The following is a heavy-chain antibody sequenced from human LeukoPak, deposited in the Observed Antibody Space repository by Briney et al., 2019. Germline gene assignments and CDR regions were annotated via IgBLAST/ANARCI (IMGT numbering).Heavy chain of an antibody. V-gene: IGHV1-69*06. CDR2: IIPIFGTA. D-gene: IGHD5-24*01. CDR3: ARDPDLDGAFDI. J-gene: IGHJ3*02. Sequence: GASVKVSCKASGGTFSSYAISWVRQAPGQGLEWMGGIIPIFGTANYAQKFQGRVTITADKSTSTAYMELSSLRSEDTAVYYCARDPDLDGAFDIWGQGTMVTVSS. CDR1: GGTFSSYA.